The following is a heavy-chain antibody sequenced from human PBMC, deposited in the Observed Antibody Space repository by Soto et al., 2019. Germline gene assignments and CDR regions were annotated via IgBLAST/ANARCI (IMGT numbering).Heavy chain of an antibody. CDR3: ARDVDTRPSYGMDV. Sequence: QVQLVESGGGVVQPGRSLRLSCAASGFTFSSYAMHWVRQAPGKGLEWVAVISYDGSNKYYADSVKGRFTISRDNSKNSLYLQMNSLRAADTAVYYCARDVDTRPSYGMDVWGQGTTVTASS. D-gene: IGHD3-9*01. CDR1: GFTFSSYA. CDR2: ISYDGSNK. J-gene: IGHJ6*02. V-gene: IGHV3-30-3*01.